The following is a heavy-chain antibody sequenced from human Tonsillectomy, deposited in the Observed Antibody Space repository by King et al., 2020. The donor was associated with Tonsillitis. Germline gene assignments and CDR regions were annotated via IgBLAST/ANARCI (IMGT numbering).Heavy chain of an antibody. J-gene: IGHJ3*02. D-gene: IGHD3-22*01. CDR2: IYNGGST. V-gene: IGHV3-53*01. CDR3: ARDPPYYHDGSGYEGDAFDI. CDR1: GFIVSDSY. Sequence: VQLVESGGGLIQPGGSLRLSCAASGFIVSDSYMSWVRQAPGKGLEWVSVIYNGGSTYYADSVKGRFTISRDNSKNTLYLQMNSLRAEDTAMYYCARDPPYYHDGSGYEGDAFDIWGQGTMVTVSS.